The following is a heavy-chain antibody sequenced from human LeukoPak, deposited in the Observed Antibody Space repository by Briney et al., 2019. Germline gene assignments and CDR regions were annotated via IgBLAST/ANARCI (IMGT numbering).Heavy chain of an antibody. CDR1: GYTFTSYG. J-gene: IGHJ4*02. CDR3: NMVRGVYADY. CDR2: IIPIFGTA. D-gene: IGHD3-10*01. Sequence: ASVKVSCKASGYTFTSYGISWVRQAPGQGLEWMGGIIPIFGTANYAQKFQGRVTITADESTSTAYMELSSLRSEDTAVYYCNMVRGVYADYWGQGTLVTVSS. V-gene: IGHV1-69*13.